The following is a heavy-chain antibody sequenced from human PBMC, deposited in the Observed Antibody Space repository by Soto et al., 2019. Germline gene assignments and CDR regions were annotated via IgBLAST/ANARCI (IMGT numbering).Heavy chain of an antibody. CDR2: IRSKAYGGTK. CDR3: TGDYYDTKEYYHIDV. CDR1: GLTFGDFT. D-gene: IGHD3-22*01. Sequence: EVQLVESGGGLVQPGRSLRLSCTASGLTFGDFTMSWVRQAPGKGLEWVGFIRSKAYGGTKEYAASVKGRFTISRDDSKSIAYLHMNSLKTEDTAVYYCTGDYYDTKEYYHIDVWGQGTTVTVSS. V-gene: IGHV3-49*04. J-gene: IGHJ6*02.